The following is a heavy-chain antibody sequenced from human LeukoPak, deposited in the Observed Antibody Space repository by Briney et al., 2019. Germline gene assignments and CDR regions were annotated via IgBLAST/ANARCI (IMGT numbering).Heavy chain of an antibody. D-gene: IGHD6-13*01. CDR1: GGSISSSSYY. CDR2: IYYSGST. CDR3: ARDVIAAAGRWGWFDP. J-gene: IGHJ5*02. Sequence: SETLSLTCTVSGGSISSSSYYWGWIRQPPGKGLEWIGSIYYSGSTYYNPSLKSRVTISVDTSKNQFSLKLSSVTAADTAVYYCARDVIAAAGRWGWFDPWGQGTLVTVSS. V-gene: IGHV4-39*07.